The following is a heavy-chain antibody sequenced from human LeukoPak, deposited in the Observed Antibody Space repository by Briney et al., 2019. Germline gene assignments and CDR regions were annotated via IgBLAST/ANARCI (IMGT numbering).Heavy chain of an antibody. Sequence: GRSLRLSCAASGFTFSSYAMHWVRQAPGKGLEWVAVISYDGSNKYYADSVKGRFTISRDNSKNTLHLQMNSLRAEDTAVYYCARAPWYCSGGSCYKYYYYGMDVWGQGTTVTVSS. CDR3: ARAPWYCSGGSCYKYYYYGMDV. V-gene: IGHV3-30-3*01. CDR2: ISYDGSNK. J-gene: IGHJ6*02. D-gene: IGHD2-15*01. CDR1: GFTFSSYA.